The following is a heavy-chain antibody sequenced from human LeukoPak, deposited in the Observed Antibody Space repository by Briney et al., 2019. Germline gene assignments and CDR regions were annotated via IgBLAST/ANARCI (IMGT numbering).Heavy chain of an antibody. V-gene: IGHV3-21*01. CDR3: AGGNSALLDH. Sequence: GGSLRLSCAASGFTFASNSMNWVRQAPGKGLEWVSSISDSGIYIFYSDSVKGRFTVSRDNAKNSLYLQMNSLRAEDTAVYYCAGGNSALLDHWGQGTLVTVSS. J-gene: IGHJ4*02. CDR2: ISDSGIYI. CDR1: GFTFASNS. D-gene: IGHD5-18*01.